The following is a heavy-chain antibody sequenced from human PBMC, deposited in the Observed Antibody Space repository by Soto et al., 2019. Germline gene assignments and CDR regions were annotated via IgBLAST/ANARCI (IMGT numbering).Heavy chain of an antibody. CDR1: GFTFDNYA. CDR3: ASRGRYYFDH. J-gene: IGHJ4*02. CDR2: IGTSVSNT. V-gene: IGHV3-23*01. Sequence: GGSLRLSCAASGFTFDNYAMSWVRQAPGKGLEWVSTIGTSVSNTYYTDSVKGRFTISRDNSRSTLSLQMNSLRAEDTAVYDCASRGRYYFDHWGQGTLVTVSS.